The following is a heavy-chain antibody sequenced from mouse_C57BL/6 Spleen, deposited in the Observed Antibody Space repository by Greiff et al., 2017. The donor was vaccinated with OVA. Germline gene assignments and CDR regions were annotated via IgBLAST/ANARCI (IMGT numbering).Heavy chain of an antibody. CDR1: GFNIKNTY. CDR2: IDPANGNT. Sequence: EVQLQQSVAELVRPGASVKLSCTASGFNIKNTYMPWVKQRPEQGLEWIGRIDPANGNTKYAPKFQGKATLTADTSSNTAYLQLSSLTSEDTAIYYCARGTTVDYYAMDYWGQGTSVTVSS. CDR3: ARGTTVDYYAMDY. D-gene: IGHD1-1*01. J-gene: IGHJ4*01. V-gene: IGHV14-3*01.